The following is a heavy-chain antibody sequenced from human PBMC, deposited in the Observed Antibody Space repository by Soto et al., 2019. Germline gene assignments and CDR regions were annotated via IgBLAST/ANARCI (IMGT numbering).Heavy chain of an antibody. D-gene: IGHD1-26*01. V-gene: IGHV4-31*03. J-gene: IGHJ6*03. Sequence: ASETLSLTCTVSGGSISSGGYYWSWIRQHPGKGLEWIGYIYYSGSTYYNPSLKSRVTISVDTSKNQFSLKLSSVTAADTAVYYCARDTTILSYMDVWGKGTTVTVSS. CDR2: IYYSGST. CDR3: ARDTTILSYMDV. CDR1: GGSISSGGYY.